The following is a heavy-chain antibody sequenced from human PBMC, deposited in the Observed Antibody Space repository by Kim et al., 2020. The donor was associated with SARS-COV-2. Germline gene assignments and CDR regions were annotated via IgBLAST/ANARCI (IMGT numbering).Heavy chain of an antibody. CDR3: AKDLGDIWQWLLTAENYYYGMDV. D-gene: IGHD6-19*01. CDR1: GFTFSSYG. CDR2: ISYDGSNK. J-gene: IGHJ6*02. Sequence: GGSLRLSCAASGFTFSSYGMHWVRQAPGKGLEWVAVISYDGSNKYYADSVKGRFTISRDNSKNTLYLQMNSLRAEDTAVYYCAKDLGDIWQWLLTAENYYYGMDVWGQGTTVTVSS. V-gene: IGHV3-30*18.